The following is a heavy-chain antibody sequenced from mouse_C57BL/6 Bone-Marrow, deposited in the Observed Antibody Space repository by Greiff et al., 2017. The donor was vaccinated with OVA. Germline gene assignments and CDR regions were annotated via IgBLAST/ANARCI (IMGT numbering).Heavy chain of an antibody. D-gene: IGHD2-4*01. J-gene: IGHJ2*01. CDR1: GYSFTGYY. Sequence: EVHLVESGPELVKPGASVKISCKASGYSFTGYYMNWVKQSPEKSLEWIGEINPSTGGTTYNQKFKAKATLTVDKSSSTAYMQLKSLTSEDSAVYYCASRIYYDYDGYYFDYWGQGTTLTVSS. CDR2: INPSTGGT. V-gene: IGHV1-42*01. CDR3: ASRIYYDYDGYYFDY.